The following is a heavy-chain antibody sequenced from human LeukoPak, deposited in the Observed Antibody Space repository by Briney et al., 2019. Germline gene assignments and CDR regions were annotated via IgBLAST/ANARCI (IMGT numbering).Heavy chain of an antibody. CDR1: GYTFTSYY. Sequence: ASVKVSCKASGYTFTSYYMHWVRQAPGQGLEWMGIINPSGGSTSYAQKFQGRVTMTRDTSTSTVYMELSSLRSDDTAVYYCARGEGRGYSYGDSNFDYWGQGTLVTVSS. D-gene: IGHD5-18*01. CDR2: INPSGGST. J-gene: IGHJ4*02. CDR3: ARGEGRGYSYGDSNFDY. V-gene: IGHV1-46*01.